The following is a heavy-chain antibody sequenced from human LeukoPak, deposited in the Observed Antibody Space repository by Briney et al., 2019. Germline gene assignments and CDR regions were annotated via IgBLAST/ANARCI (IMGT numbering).Heavy chain of an antibody. CDR1: GFTFGSYA. CDR3: ARFITMVRGGYYYYMDV. D-gene: IGHD3-10*01. V-gene: IGHV4-34*01. Sequence: GSLRLSWAASGFTFGSYAISWGRQPPGKGLEWIGEINHSGSTNYNPSLKSRVTISVDTSKNQFSLKLSSVTAADTAVYYCARFITMVRGGYYYYMDVWGKGTTVTVSS. CDR2: INHSGST. J-gene: IGHJ6*03.